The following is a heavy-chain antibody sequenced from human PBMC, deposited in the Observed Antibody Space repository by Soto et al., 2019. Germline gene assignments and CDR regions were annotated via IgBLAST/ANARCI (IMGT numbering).Heavy chain of an antibody. D-gene: IGHD5-18*01. CDR2: ISSSSSYT. Sequence: GGSLRLSCAASGFTFSDYYMSWIRQAPGKGLEWVSSISSSSSYTYYADSVKGRFTISRDNAKNSLYLQMNSLRAEDTAVYYCAKGGYSYGYFDYWGQGTLVTVSS. V-gene: IGHV3-11*06. CDR1: GFTFSDYY. CDR3: AKGGYSYGYFDY. J-gene: IGHJ4*02.